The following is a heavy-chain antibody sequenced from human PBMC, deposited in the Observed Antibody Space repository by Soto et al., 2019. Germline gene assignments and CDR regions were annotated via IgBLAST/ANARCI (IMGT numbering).Heavy chain of an antibody. CDR1: GGSISSYH. D-gene: IGHD5-12*01. Sequence: SSETLSLTCTISGGSISSYHWSWIRQPPGKGLEWIGYVYYTGNTKYKYNPSLKSRVTISVDQSKNQFSLKLTSVTAADTAVYYCARLLSGYDLTLYYFDSWGQGTLVTVSS. J-gene: IGHJ4*01. V-gene: IGHV4-59*08. CDR2: VYYTGNT. CDR3: ARLLSGYDLTLYYFDS.